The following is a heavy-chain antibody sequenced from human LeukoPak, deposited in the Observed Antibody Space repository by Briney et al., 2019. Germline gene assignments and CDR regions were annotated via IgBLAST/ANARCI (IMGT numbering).Heavy chain of an antibody. CDR1: GFNFVDYA. Sequence: PGGSLRLSCAASGFNFVDYAMHWVRQVPGKGLEWVSGISYNSGTIVYADSVKGRFTISRDNARNSLFLQMNSLRPEDRALYYCAKDAAKYFEGYMDVWGKGTTVTVSS. D-gene: IGHD3-9*01. J-gene: IGHJ6*03. CDR3: AKDAAKYFEGYMDV. CDR2: ISYNSGTI. V-gene: IGHV3-9*01.